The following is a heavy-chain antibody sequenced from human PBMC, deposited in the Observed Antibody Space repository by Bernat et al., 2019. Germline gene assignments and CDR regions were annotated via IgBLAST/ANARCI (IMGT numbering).Heavy chain of an antibody. CDR3: ARLDTIFGVVIPYYYGLDV. Sequence: EVQLVQSGAEVKKPGESLKISCKGSYYNFATYWIAWVRQMPGKGLEWMGIIYPEDSDTRYSPSFQGQVTISADKSISTAYLQWSSLKASDTAMYYCARLDTIFGVVIPYYYGLDVWGQGTTVTVS. CDR2: IYPEDSDT. V-gene: IGHV5-51*01. D-gene: IGHD3-3*01. J-gene: IGHJ6*02. CDR1: YYNFATYW.